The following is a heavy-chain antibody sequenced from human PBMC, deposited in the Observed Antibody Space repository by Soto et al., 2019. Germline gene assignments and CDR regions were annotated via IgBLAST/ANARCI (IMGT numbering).Heavy chain of an antibody. CDR2: IKSKTAGETV. CDR3: ATEGGSSRKGLDY. Sequence: EVQLVQSGGGLVKPGGSLRLSCAASGFTFINAWMNWVRQAPGKGLEWVGRIKSKTAGETVDYAAPVKGRFTISSDDSNDPLFLVLNSLRTDDTAVYYCATEGGSSRKGLDYWGQGPLVTVSS. V-gene: IGHV3-15*07. CDR1: GFTFINAW. D-gene: IGHD1-26*01. J-gene: IGHJ4*02.